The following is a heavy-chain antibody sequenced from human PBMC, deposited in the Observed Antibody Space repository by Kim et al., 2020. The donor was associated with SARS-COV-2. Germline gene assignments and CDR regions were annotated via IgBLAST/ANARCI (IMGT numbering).Heavy chain of an antibody. J-gene: IGHJ4*02. D-gene: IGHD2-2*01. CDR3: VVVPAWGPYY. Sequence: ASVKVSCKASGYTFTSYDINWVRQATGQGLEWLGWMNPNSGNTGYAQNFQGRVTMTRNTSISTAYMVLSSLRSEDTAVYYRVVVPAWGPYYLRQGTLVTV. CDR1: GYTFTSYD. V-gene: IGHV1-8*01. CDR2: MNPNSGNT.